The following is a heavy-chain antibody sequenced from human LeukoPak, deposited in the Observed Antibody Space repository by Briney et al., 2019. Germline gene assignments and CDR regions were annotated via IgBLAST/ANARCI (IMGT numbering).Heavy chain of an antibody. CDR1: GGSISSYY. V-gene: IGHV4-4*09. Sequence: SETLSLTCTVSGGSISSYYWSWIRQPPGKGLEWIGYIYTSGSTNYNPSLQSRVTISVDTSKNQFSLKLSSVTAADTAVYYCARSRGIRAFDIWGQGTMVTVSS. J-gene: IGHJ3*02. CDR2: IYTSGST. D-gene: IGHD1-14*01. CDR3: ARSRGIRAFDI.